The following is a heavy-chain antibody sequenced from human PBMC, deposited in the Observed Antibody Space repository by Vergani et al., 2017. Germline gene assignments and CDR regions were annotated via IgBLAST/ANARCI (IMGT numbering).Heavy chain of an antibody. Sequence: EVQLVESGGGLVQPGGSLRLSCAASGFTFSSYWMSWVRQAPGKGLEWVANIKQDGSEKYYVDSVKGRFAISRDNAKNSLYLQMNSLRAEDTAVYYCARVGSSHAFDIWGQGTMVTVSS. V-gene: IGHV3-7*01. CDR1: GFTFSSYW. CDR2: IKQDGSEK. J-gene: IGHJ3*02. CDR3: ARVGSSHAFDI. D-gene: IGHD2-15*01.